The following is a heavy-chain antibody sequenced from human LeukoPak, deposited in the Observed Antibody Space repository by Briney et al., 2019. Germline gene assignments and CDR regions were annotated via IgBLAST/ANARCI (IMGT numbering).Heavy chain of an antibody. CDR3: ARGHGDYAYYYYYYMDV. Sequence: PSETLSLTCSVSGGSISSSAYYWGWIRQPPGQGLEWIGSIYYSGNTYYNPSLKSPVTIPIDTSKNQFSLKLISVTAADTAVYYCARGHGDYAYYYYYYMDVWGKGTTVTVSS. CDR1: GGSISSSAYY. CDR2: IYYSGNT. J-gene: IGHJ6*03. V-gene: IGHV4-39*07. D-gene: IGHD4-17*01.